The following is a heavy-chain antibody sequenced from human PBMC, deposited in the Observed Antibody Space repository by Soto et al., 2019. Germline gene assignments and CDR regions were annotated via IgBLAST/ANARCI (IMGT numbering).Heavy chain of an antibody. Sequence: EVQLVESGGGLVQPGGSLRLSCAASGFTFSSYWMSWVRQAPGHGLEWVANIKQDGREKYYVDSVKGRFTISRDNAKNSLYLQMNSLRAQDTAVYYCARDEGERITIVRGVIKSVLHHAFDCWGQGKMVPVSS. CDR1: GFTFSSYW. D-gene: IGHD3-10*01. CDR3: ARDEGERITIVRGVIKSVLHHAFDC. CDR2: IKQDGREK. V-gene: IGHV3-7*03. J-gene: IGHJ3*01.